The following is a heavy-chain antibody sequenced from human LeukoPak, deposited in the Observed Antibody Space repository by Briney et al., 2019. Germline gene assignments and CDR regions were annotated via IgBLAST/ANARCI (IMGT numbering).Heavy chain of an antibody. CDR1: GLSVSSNF. Sequence: GGSLRLSCAASGLSVSSNFITWVRQAPGKGPEWGSVIYSDGTTYYADSLKGRFTTSRDTSKNTVFLQMSSLRDEDTAVYYCARAGSGWYREQGYFDYWGQGTLVTVSS. D-gene: IGHD6-19*01. V-gene: IGHV3-53*01. J-gene: IGHJ4*02. CDR3: ARAGSGWYREQGYFDY. CDR2: IYSDGTT.